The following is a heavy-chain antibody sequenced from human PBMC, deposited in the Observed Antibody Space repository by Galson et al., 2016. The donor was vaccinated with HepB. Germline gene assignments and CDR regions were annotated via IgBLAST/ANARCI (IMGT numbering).Heavy chain of an antibody. J-gene: IGHJ3*02. D-gene: IGHD2-15*01. CDR3: VWELRHAFDI. CDR1: GFTFSGYG. CDR2: TSFDGTNK. Sequence: SLRLSCAASGFTFSGYGMHWVRQAPGKGLEWVAVTSFDGTNKYYAESVKGRCTISRENSRNTLNLQINSLKPEDTAVYYCVWELRHAFDIWGQGTMVTVSS. V-gene: IGHV3-30*03.